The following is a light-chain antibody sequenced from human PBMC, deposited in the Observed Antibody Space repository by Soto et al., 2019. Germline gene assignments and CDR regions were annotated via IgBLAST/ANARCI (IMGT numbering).Light chain of an antibody. Sequence: LTQPASVSGSPRQSITISCTGTSSDVGGYNYVSWYQQHPGKAPKFMIYDVSNRPSGVSNRFPGSKSGNTASLTISGLQAEDEADYYCSSYTTSNTRQIVFGTGTKVTVL. CDR2: DVS. J-gene: IGLJ1*01. V-gene: IGLV2-14*01. CDR1: SSDVGGYNY. CDR3: SSYTTSNTRQIV.